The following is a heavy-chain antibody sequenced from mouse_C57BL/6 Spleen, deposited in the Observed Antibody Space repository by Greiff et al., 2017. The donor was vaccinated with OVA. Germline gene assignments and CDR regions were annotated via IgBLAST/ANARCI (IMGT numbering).Heavy chain of an antibody. CDR1: GYTFTSYW. Sequence: VQLQQSGAELVRPGSSVKLSCKASGYTFTSYWMHWVKQRPIQGLEWIGNIDPSDSETHYNQKFKDKATLTVDKSSSTAYMQLSSLTSEDSAVYYCAREAQGLDYWGQGTTLTVAS. J-gene: IGHJ2*01. CDR3: AREAQGLDY. CDR2: IDPSDSET. V-gene: IGHV1-52*01. D-gene: IGHD3-2*02.